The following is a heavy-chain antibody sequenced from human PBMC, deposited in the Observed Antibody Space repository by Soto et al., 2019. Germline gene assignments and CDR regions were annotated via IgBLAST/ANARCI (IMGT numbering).Heavy chain of an antibody. CDR2: IYWDNDK. V-gene: IGHV2-5*02. J-gene: IGHJ4*02. D-gene: IGHD3-10*01. CDR1: GFSLSTTGVG. CDR3: ARSLWFGELH. Sequence: QITLKESGPTLVKPTQPLTLTCSFSGFSLSTTGVGVGWIRQSPGKALEWLAIIYWDNDKRYSPSLKSRVTITKTTSKNQVVLTVTNMDPVDTGTYYCARSLWFGELHWGQGALVTVSS.